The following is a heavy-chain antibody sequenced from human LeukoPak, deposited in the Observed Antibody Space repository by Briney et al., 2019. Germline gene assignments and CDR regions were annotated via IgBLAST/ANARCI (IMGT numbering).Heavy chain of an antibody. V-gene: IGHV3-30*18. Sequence: GRSLRLSCAASGFTFSSYGMHWVRQAPGKGLVWVAVISYDGSNKYYADSVKGRFTISRDNSKNTLYLQMNSLRAEDTAVYYCAKTLANRFDYWGQGTLVTVSS. CDR3: AKTLANRFDY. J-gene: IGHJ4*02. CDR1: GFTFSSYG. CDR2: ISYDGSNK. D-gene: IGHD2/OR15-2a*01.